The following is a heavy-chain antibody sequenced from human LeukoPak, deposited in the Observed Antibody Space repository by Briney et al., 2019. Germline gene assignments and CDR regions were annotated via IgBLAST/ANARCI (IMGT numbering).Heavy chain of an antibody. CDR3: ARVRLADERAWAY. J-gene: IGHJ4*02. CDR2: ITPKSGDT. D-gene: IGHD3-3*02. V-gene: IGHV1-2*02. Sequence: ASVKVSCKASGYTFSDFYIHWVRQAPGQGLEYVGWITPKSGDTYSPQRFQGRVTMTRDASISTAYMELSSLRSDDTAVYFCARVRLADERAWAYWGQGTLVAVSS. CDR1: GYTFSDFY.